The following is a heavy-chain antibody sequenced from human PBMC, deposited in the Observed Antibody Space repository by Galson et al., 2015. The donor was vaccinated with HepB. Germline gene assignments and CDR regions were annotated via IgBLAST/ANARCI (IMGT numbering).Heavy chain of an antibody. J-gene: IGHJ4*02. V-gene: IGHV4-31*03. D-gene: IGHD1-26*01. CDR3: ARREWDSRGAFDY. CDR1: GGSISSGGYY. Sequence: TLSLTCTVSGGSISSGGYYWSWIRQHPGKGLEWIGYIYYSGSTYYNPSLKSRVTISVDTSKNQFSLKLSSVTAADTAVYYCARREWDSRGAFDYWGQGTLVTVSS. CDR2: IYYSGST.